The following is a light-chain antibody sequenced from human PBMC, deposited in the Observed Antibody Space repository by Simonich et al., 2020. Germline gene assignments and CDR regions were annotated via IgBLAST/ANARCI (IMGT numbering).Light chain of an antibody. CDR2: WAS. J-gene: IGKJ4*01. CDR1: QSVLYSSNNKNY. Sequence: DIVMTQSPDSLAVSLGERAPITCKSSQSVLYSSNNKNYLAWYQQKPGQPPKLLIYWASTRESGVPDRFRGSGSGTDFTPTISSLQAEDVAVYYCQQYYSTPLTFGGGTKVEIK. CDR3: QQYYSTPLT. V-gene: IGKV4-1*01.